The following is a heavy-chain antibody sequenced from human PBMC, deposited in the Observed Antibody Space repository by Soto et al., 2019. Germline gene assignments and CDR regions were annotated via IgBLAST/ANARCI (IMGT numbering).Heavy chain of an antibody. D-gene: IGHD3-22*01. V-gene: IGHV4-31*03. J-gene: IGHJ6*02. CDR1: GGSISSGGYY. CDR3: ARDHPYPRSNYSSHTSGYSYGMDV. CDR2: IYYSGST. Sequence: PSETLSLTCTVSGGSISSGGYYWSWIRQHPGKGLEWIGYIYYSGSTYYNPSLKSRVTISVDTSKNQFSLKLSSVTAADTAVYYCARDHPYPRSNYSSHTSGYSYGMDVWGQGTTVTVSS.